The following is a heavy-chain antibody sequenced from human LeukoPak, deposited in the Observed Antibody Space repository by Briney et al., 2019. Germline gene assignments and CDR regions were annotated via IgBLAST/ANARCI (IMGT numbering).Heavy chain of an antibody. J-gene: IGHJ6*03. CDR3: ARNAVTWSYYYYMDV. Sequence: SSETLSLTRTVSGGSISSSSYYWGWIRQPPGKGLEWIGSIYYSGSTYYNPSLKSRVTISVDTSKNQFSLKLSSVTAADTAVYYCARNAVTWSYYYYMDVWGKGTTVTVSS. CDR2: IYYSGST. V-gene: IGHV4-39*01. D-gene: IGHD3-3*01. CDR1: GGSISSSSYY.